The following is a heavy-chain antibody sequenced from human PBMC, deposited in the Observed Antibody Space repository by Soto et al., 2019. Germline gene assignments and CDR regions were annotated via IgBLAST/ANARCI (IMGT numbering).Heavy chain of an antibody. CDR1: GFTFRSYW. J-gene: IGHJ3*02. D-gene: IGHD2-15*01. CDR3: ARGAYCSGGSCYWAFDI. Sequence: GGSLGLSCAASGFTFRSYWMHWVRQAPGKGLVWVSRIISDGSSTSYADSVKVRFTISRDNAKNTLYLQMNSLTTEDTAVYYCARGAYCSGGSCYWAFDIWGQGTMVTVSS. CDR2: IISDGSST. V-gene: IGHV3-74*01.